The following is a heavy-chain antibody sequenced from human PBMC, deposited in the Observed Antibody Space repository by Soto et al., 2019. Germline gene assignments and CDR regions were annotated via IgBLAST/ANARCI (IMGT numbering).Heavy chain of an antibody. CDR2: IYYSGST. D-gene: IGHD6-13*01. CDR3: AIVLLCSSWSSAIKLFDAFDI. CDR1: GGSISSGGYY. V-gene: IGHV4-31*03. J-gene: IGHJ3*02. Sequence: SETLSLTCTVSGGSISSGGYYWSWIRQHPGKGLEWIGYIYYSGSTYYNPSLKSRVTISVDTSKNQFSLKLSSVTAADTAVYYCAIVLLCSSWSSAIKLFDAFDIWGQGTMVTVSS.